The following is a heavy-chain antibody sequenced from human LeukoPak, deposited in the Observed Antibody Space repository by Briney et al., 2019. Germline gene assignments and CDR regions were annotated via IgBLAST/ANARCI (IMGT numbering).Heavy chain of an antibody. V-gene: IGHV3-21*06. CDR2: ISGRSSHM. J-gene: IGHJ4*02. Sequence: GGSLRLSCTASGFTFSDYDMNWVRQAPGKGREGVSSISGRSSHMYYADSAKGRFSISRDNAKNSVYLQMNSLRAEDTAVYYCVRAFPPLRTSTAGDFWGQGTLVTVSS. CDR3: VRAFPPLRTSTAGDF. D-gene: IGHD6-25*01. CDR1: GFTFSDYD.